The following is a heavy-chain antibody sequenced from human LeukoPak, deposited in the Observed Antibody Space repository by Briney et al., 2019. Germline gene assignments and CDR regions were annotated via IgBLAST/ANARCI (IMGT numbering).Heavy chain of an antibody. CDR2: VAYTGSA. J-gene: IGHJ6*02. D-gene: IGHD1-26*01. V-gene: IGHV4-61*01. CDR1: GGSVSSGSYY. Sequence: SETLSLTCTVSGGSVSSGSYYWSWIRQPPGKRLEWIAYVAYTGSAVYNPSLKSRVTISVDTSKNQFSLKLKSVTAADTAVYYCARGRSNYYGMDVWGQGTTVTVSS. CDR3: ARGRSNYYGMDV.